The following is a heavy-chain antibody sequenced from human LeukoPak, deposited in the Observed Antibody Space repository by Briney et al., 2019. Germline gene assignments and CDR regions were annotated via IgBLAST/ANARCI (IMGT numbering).Heavy chain of an antibody. CDR2: ISAYNGNT. J-gene: IGHJ4*02. CDR1: GYTFTSYG. CDR3: ARDTPRSRAMIVVVPFDY. D-gene: IGHD3-22*01. V-gene: IGHV1-18*01. Sequence: GASVKVSCKASGYTFTSYGISWVRQAPGQGLEWMGWISAYNGNTNYAQKLQGRVTMTTDTSTSTAYMELRSLRSDDTAVYYCARDTPRSRAMIVVVPFDYWGQGTLVTVSS.